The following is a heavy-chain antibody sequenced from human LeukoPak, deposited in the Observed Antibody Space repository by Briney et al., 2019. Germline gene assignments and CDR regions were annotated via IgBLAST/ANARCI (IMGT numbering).Heavy chain of an antibody. CDR3: ARDHTLGIFDY. CDR1: GFTFSSYA. Sequence: GGSLRLSCAASGFTFSSYAMHWVRQAPGKGLEWVAVISYDGSNKYYADSVEGRFTISRDNSKNTLYLQMNSLRAEDTAVYYCARDHTLGIFDYWGQGTLVTVSS. V-gene: IGHV3-30-3*01. J-gene: IGHJ4*02. D-gene: IGHD7-27*01. CDR2: ISYDGSNK.